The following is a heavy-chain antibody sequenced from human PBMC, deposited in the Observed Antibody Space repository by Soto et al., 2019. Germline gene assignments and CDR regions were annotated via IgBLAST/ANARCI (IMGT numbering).Heavy chain of an antibody. CDR1: GGTFSSYA. CDR3: ARVWADGDYNFGY. V-gene: IGHV1-69*12. J-gene: IGHJ4*02. Sequence: QVQLVQSGAEVKKPGSSVKVSCKASGGTFSSYAISWVRQAPGQGLEWMGGIIPIFGTANYAQKFQGRVTITAGASTSTASMELSSLRSEDTAGYYCARVWADGDYNFGYWGQGTLVTVSS. D-gene: IGHD4-17*01. CDR2: IIPIFGTA.